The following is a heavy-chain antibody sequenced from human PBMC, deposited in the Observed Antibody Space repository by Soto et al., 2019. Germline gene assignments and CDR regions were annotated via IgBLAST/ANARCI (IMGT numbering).Heavy chain of an antibody. CDR3: ARSSSDSSYFFDY. CDR2: IWNDGSNK. V-gene: IGHV3-33*01. Sequence: QVQLVESGGGVVQPGRSLRLSCAASGFAFSSYGMNWVRQAPGKGLEWVAVIWNDGSNKYYLDSVKGRFTISRDHYKNTLYLQMNSLRAEDTAVYFCARSSSDSSYFFDYWGRGTLVTVSS. CDR1: GFAFSSYG. D-gene: IGHD2-21*01. J-gene: IGHJ4*02.